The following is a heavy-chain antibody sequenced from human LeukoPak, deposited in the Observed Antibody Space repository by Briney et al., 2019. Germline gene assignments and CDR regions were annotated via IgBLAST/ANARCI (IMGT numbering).Heavy chain of an antibody. CDR1: GFTFSSYS. CDR3: ARAKQLASYYYYYYYMDV. V-gene: IGHV3-48*01. D-gene: IGHD6-13*01. J-gene: IGHJ6*03. CDR2: ISSSSSTI. Sequence: GGSLRLSCAASGFTFSSYSMNWVRQAPGKGLEWVSYISSSSSTIYYADSVKGRFTISRDNAKNSLYLQMNSLRAEDTAVYYCARAKQLASYYYYYYYMDVWGKGTTVTVSS.